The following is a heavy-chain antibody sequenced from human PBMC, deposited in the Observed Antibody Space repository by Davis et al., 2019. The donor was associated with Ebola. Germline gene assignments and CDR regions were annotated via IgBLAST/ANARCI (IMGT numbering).Heavy chain of an antibody. J-gene: IGHJ4*02. CDR2: ISGGGRTI. D-gene: IGHD2-21*01. CDR3: ARARGIADY. CDR1: GFTFSDYY. V-gene: IGHV3-11*04. Sequence: GESLKISCAASGFTFSDYYMSWIRQAPGKGLEWVSYISGGGRTIYYADSVKGRFTMSRDNAKNSLNLQMNSLRAEDTAVYYCARARGIADYWGQGTLVTVSS.